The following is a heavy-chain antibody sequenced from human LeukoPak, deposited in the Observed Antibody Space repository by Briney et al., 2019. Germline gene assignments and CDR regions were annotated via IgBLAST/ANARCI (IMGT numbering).Heavy chain of an antibody. Sequence: GGSLRLSCAASGFTFSSYSMNWVRQAPGKGLEWVSSISSSSSYIYYADSVKGRFTISRDNAKNSLYLQMNSLRAEDTAAYYCARVRYDILTYYYYGMDVWGQGTTVTVSS. CDR1: GFTFSSYS. V-gene: IGHV3-21*01. D-gene: IGHD3-9*01. J-gene: IGHJ6*02. CDR2: ISSSSSYI. CDR3: ARVRYDILTYYYYGMDV.